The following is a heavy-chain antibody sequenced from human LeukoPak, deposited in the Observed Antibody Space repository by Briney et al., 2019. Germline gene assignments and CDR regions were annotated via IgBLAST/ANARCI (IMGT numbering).Heavy chain of an antibody. CDR2: ICYSGST. CDR3: ARMVLYDILTGYYL. Sequence: PSETLSLTCTVSGGSISSSSYYWGWIRQPPGKGLEWIGSICYSGSTYYNPSLKSRVTISVDTSKNQFSLKLSSVTAADTAVYYCARMVLYDILTGYYLWGQGTLVTVSS. J-gene: IGHJ4*02. V-gene: IGHV4-39*01. D-gene: IGHD3-9*01. CDR1: GGSISSSSYY.